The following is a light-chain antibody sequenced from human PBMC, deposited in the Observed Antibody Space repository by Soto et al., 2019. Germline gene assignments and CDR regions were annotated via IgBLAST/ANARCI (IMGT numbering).Light chain of an antibody. CDR2: AAS. J-gene: IGKJ1*01. Sequence: EIVLTQSPGTLSLSPGERATLSCRASQSVRNNYLAWYQQRPGQAPRLLIYAASSRATGIPDRFRGSRSGTDFTLTISRLEPEDVAVYYCQQYGNSGTFGQGTKVGIK. V-gene: IGKV3-20*01. CDR3: QQYGNSGT. CDR1: QSVRNNY.